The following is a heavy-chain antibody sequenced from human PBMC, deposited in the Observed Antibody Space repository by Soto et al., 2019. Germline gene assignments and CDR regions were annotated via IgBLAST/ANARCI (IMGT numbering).Heavy chain of an antibody. V-gene: IGHV3-23*01. Sequence: LRLSCAASGFTFSSYAMSWVRQAPGKGLEWVSAISGSGGSTYYADSVKGRFTISRDNSKNTLYLQMNSLRAEDTAVYYCAKVNYYDSSGYYYFDYWGQGTLVTVSS. J-gene: IGHJ4*02. CDR1: GFTFSSYA. CDR3: AKVNYYDSSGYYYFDY. D-gene: IGHD3-22*01. CDR2: ISGSGGST.